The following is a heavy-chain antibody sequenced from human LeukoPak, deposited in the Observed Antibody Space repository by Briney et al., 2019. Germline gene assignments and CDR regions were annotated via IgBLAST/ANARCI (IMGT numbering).Heavy chain of an antibody. Sequence: ASVKVSCKASGYTFTSYDINWVRQATGQGLEWMGWMNPNSGNTGYAQKFQGRVTITRNTSISTAYMELSSLRAEDAAVYYCAKGAITPILYYFDYWGQGTLVTVSS. V-gene: IGHV1-8*03. CDR1: GYTFTSYD. CDR3: AKGAITPILYYFDY. J-gene: IGHJ4*02. CDR2: MNPNSGNT. D-gene: IGHD2-21*01.